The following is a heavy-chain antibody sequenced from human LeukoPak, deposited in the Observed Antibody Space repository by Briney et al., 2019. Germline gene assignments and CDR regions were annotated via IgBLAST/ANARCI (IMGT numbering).Heavy chain of an antibody. CDR2: ISISNNYI. CDR3: ARGSRFGVVERDAFDI. D-gene: IGHD3-3*01. CDR1: GFTFSIYS. Sequence: GGSLRLSCAPSGFTFSIYSMNWVRQAPGEGLEWVSSISISNNYIYYTDSVKGRFTISRDNAKNSLYLQMNSLRAEDRAVYYGARGSRFGVVERDAFDIWGQGTMVTVSS. V-gene: IGHV3-21*01. J-gene: IGHJ3*02.